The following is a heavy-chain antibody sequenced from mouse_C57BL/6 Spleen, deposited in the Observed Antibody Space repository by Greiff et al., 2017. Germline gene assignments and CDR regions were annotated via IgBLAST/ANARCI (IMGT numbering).Heavy chain of an antibody. Sequence: VQLKESGPVLVKPGASVKMSCKASGYKFTDYYMNWVKQSHGKSLEWIGVINPYNGGTSYNQKFKGKATLTVDKSSSTAYMELNSLTSEDSAVYYCARSWDSYYIDYWGQGTTLTVSS. CDR2: INPYNGGT. CDR3: ARSWDSYYIDY. J-gene: IGHJ2*01. V-gene: IGHV1-19*01. CDR1: GYKFTDYY. D-gene: IGHD4-1*01.